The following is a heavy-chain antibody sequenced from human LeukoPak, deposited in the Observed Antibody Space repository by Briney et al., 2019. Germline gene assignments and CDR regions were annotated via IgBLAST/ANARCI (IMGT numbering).Heavy chain of an antibody. V-gene: IGHV4-59*08. D-gene: IGHD6-13*01. CDR2: IYYSGST. J-gene: IGHJ6*02. CDR1: GGSISSYY. CDR3: ARNQIADTPDYYYYGMDV. Sequence: SETLSLTCTVSGGSISSYYWSWIRQPPGKGLEWIGYIYYSGSTNYNPSLKSRVTVSVDTSKNQFSLKLSSVTAADTAVYYCARNQIADTPDYYYYGMDVWGQGTTVTVSS.